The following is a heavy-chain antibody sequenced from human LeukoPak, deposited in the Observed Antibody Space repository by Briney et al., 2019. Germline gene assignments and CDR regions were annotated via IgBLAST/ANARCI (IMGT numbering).Heavy chain of an antibody. CDR3: ARVGGMFAYGMDV. Sequence: SQTLSLTCAISGESVSSNNAAWSWIRQSPSRGLEWLGRTYYRSEWYNEYAVSEKGRISISPDTSKNQFSLQLNSVTPEDTAVYYCARVGGMFAYGMDVWGQGTTVTVSS. J-gene: IGHJ6*02. CDR1: GESVSSNNAA. CDR2: TYYRSEWYN. D-gene: IGHD3-10*02. V-gene: IGHV6-1*01.